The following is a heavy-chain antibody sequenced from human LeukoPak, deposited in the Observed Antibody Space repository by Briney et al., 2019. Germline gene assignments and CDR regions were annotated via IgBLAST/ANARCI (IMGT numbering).Heavy chain of an antibody. J-gene: IGHJ4*02. Sequence: PSETLSLTCTVSGGSISSSSYYWGWIRQPPGKGLEWIGSIYYSGSTYYNPSLKSRVTISVDTSKNQFSLKLSSVTAADTAVYYCARGLGSQAPVDYWGQGTLVTVSS. CDR2: IYYSGST. CDR3: ARGLGSQAPVDY. V-gene: IGHV4-39*01. CDR1: GGSISSSSYY. D-gene: IGHD2-2*03.